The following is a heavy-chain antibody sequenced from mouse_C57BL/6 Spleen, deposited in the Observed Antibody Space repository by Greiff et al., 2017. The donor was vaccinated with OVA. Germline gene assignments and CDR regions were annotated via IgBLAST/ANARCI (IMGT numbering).Heavy chain of an antibody. Sequence: VQLKESGAELVRPGASVKLSCTASGFNIKDDYMHWVKQSPEQGLEWIGWIDPENGDTEYASKFQGKATITADTSSNTAYLQLSSLTSEDTAVYYCTISYYYGSNFAYWGQGTLVTVSA. CDR1: GFNIKDDY. CDR3: TISYYYGSNFAY. CDR2: IDPENGDT. D-gene: IGHD1-1*01. V-gene: IGHV14-4*01. J-gene: IGHJ3*01.